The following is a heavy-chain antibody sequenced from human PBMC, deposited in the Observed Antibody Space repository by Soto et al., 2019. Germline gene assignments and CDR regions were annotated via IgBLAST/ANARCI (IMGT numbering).Heavy chain of an antibody. V-gene: IGHV4-31*03. CDR1: GGSISSGGYY. Sequence: SETLSLTCTVSGGSISSGGYYWSWIRQHPGKGLEWIGYIYYSGSTYYNPSLKSRVTISVDTSKNQFSLKLSSVTAADTAVYYCAREPSYDSSGNFDYWGQGTPVTVSS. CDR2: IYYSGST. J-gene: IGHJ4*02. D-gene: IGHD3-22*01. CDR3: AREPSYDSSGNFDY.